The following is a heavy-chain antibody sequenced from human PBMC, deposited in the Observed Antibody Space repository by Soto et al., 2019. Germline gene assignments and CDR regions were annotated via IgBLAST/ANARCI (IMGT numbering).Heavy chain of an antibody. D-gene: IGHD2-2*01. CDR3: ARSGKKGYCSSTSCLPHYYYYYGMDV. V-gene: IGHV1-69*13. CDR1: GGTFSSYA. J-gene: IGHJ6*02. Sequence: GASVKVSCKASGGTFSSYAISWVRQAPGQGLEWMGGIIPIFGTANYAQKFQGRVTITADESTSTAYMELSSLRSEDTAVYYCARSGKKGYCSSTSCLPHYYYYYGMDVWGQGTTVTVS. CDR2: IIPIFGTA.